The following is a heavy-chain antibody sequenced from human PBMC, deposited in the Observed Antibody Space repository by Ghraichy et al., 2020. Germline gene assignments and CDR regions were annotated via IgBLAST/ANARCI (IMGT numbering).Heavy chain of an antibody. J-gene: IGHJ4*02. D-gene: IGHD3-3*01. CDR1: GGSFSGYY. Sequence: SQTLSLTCAVYGGSFSGYYWSWIRQPPGKGLEWIGEINHSGSTNYNPSLKSRVTISVDTSKNQFSLKLSSVTAADTAVYYCARGRTQYDFWSGYWVYWGQGTLVTVSS. CDR2: INHSGST. V-gene: IGHV4-34*01. CDR3: ARGRTQYDFWSGYWVY.